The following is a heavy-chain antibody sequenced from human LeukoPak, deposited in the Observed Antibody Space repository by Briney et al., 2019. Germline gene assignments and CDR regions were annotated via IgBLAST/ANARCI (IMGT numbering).Heavy chain of an antibody. D-gene: IGHD2-2*03. CDR3: ARGAGFCSSTSCSDAFDI. CDR2: IYYSGST. CDR1: SGSISRGDYY. J-gene: IGHJ3*02. V-gene: IGHV4-30-4*08. Sequence: SQTLSLTCTVSSGSISRGDYYWSWIRQPPGKGLEWIGYIYYSGSTYYNPSLKSRVTISVDTSKNQFSLKLSSVTAADTAVYYCARGAGFCSSTSCSDAFDIWGQGTMVTVSS.